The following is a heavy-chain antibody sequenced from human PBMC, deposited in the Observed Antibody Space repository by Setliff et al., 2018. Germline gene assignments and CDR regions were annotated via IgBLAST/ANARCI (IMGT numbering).Heavy chain of an antibody. D-gene: IGHD5-18*01. CDR2: IYYSGNT. Sequence: SETLSLTCAVYGGSFSGYYWSWIRQPPGKGLEWIGYIYYSGNTYYNPSLKSRVTISVDTSKNQFSLKLSSVTAADTAVYYCARVPRFTDTRNAFDIWGQGTMVT. V-gene: IGHV4-34*09. CDR1: GGSFSGYY. CDR3: ARVPRFTDTRNAFDI. J-gene: IGHJ3*02.